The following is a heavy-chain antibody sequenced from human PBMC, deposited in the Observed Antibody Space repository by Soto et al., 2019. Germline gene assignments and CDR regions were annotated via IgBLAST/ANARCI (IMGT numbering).Heavy chain of an antibody. CDR3: TTGTAVAKYYFDF. CDR2: IKSRADGETT. D-gene: IGHD5-18*01. J-gene: IGHJ4*02. CDR1: GFTFNNAW. V-gene: IGHV3-15*01. Sequence: EVQLVESGGGLVEPGESLRLSCAASGFTFNNAWMSWVRQAPGKGLEWVGRIKSRADGETTDYAVPVKGRFTISRDDSKNTLSLQMHSLKIEDTAXYYCTTGTAVAKYYFDFWGQGTLVTVSS.